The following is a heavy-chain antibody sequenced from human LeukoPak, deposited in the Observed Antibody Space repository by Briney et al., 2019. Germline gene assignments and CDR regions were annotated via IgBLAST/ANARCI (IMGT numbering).Heavy chain of an antibody. J-gene: IGHJ4*02. V-gene: IGHV1-18*01. CDR3: ARDSSGYRPLDY. D-gene: IGHD3-22*01. CDR1: GGTFSSYA. Sequence: ASVKVSCKASGGTFSSYAISWVRQAPGQGLEWMGWISAYNGNTNYAQKLQGRVTMTTDTSTSTAYMELRSLRSDDTAVYYCARDSSGYRPLDYWGQGTLVTVSS. CDR2: ISAYNGNT.